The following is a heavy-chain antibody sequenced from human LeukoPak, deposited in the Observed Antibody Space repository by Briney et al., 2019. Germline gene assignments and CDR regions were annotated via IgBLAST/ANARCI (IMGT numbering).Heavy chain of an antibody. Sequence: PGGSLRLSCAASGFTFSSYAMHWVRQAPGKGLEWVAVISYDGSNKYYADSVKGRFTISRDNSKNTLYLQMNSLRAEDTAVYYCARVMITFGGVNPAPFDYWGQGTLVTVSS. CDR1: GFTFSSYA. CDR2: ISYDGSNK. D-gene: IGHD3-16*01. V-gene: IGHV3-30-3*01. CDR3: ARVMITFGGVNPAPFDY. J-gene: IGHJ4*02.